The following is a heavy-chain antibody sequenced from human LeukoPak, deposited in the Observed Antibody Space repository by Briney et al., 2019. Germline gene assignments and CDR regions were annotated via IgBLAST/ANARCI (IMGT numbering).Heavy chain of an antibody. CDR3: ARGVPYGPSYEFFDY. Sequence: SETLSLTCTVSGGSITNYYWSWIRQPPGKGLECIGYIYYSGSTNYNPSLKSRVTISLHTSKNQFSLKPDSVTAADTAVYYCARGVPYGPSYEFFDYWGQGTLVTVSS. V-gene: IGHV4-59*01. CDR1: GGSITNYY. D-gene: IGHD3-10*01. CDR2: IYYSGST. J-gene: IGHJ4*02.